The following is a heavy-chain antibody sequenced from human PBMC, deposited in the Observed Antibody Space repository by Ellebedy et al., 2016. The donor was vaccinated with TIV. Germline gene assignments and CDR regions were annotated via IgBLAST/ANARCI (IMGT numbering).Heavy chain of an antibody. CDR3: ARAGYSSGSAYYYYGMDV. V-gene: IGHV4-4*02. D-gene: IGHD6-19*01. J-gene: IGHJ6*02. CDR2: IYHSGST. Sequence: MPSETLSLTCAVSGGSISSSNWWSWVRQPPGKGLEWIGEIYHSGSTNYNPSLKSRVTISVDTSKNQFSLKLSSVTAADTAVYYCARAGYSSGSAYYYYGMDVWGQGTTVTVSS. CDR1: GGSISSSNW.